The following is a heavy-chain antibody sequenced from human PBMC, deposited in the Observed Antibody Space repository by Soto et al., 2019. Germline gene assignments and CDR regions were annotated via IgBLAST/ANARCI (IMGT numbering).Heavy chain of an antibody. D-gene: IGHD3-9*01. V-gene: IGHV3-64*01. J-gene: IGHJ4*02. CDR1: GFTFSSYA. CDR2: ISSSGGST. Sequence: EVQLVESGGGLVQPGGSLRLSCAASGFTFSSYAMHWVRQAPGKGLEYVSAISSSGGSTYYANSVKGRFTISRDNSKNTLYLQMGSLRAEDMAVYYCARDGDPYYDILTGYYYFDYWGQGTLVTVSS. CDR3: ARDGDPYYDILTGYYYFDY.